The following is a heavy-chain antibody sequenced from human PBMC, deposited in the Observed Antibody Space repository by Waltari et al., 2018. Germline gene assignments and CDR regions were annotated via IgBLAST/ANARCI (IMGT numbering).Heavy chain of an antibody. Sequence: GRSLRLSCAASGFTFSSYAMHWVRQAPGKGLEWVAVISYDGSNKYYADSVKGRFTISRDNSKNTLYLQMNSLRAEDTAVYYCAREGYYDSSGYLVGPFDYWGQGTLVTVSS. CDR2: ISYDGSNK. CDR1: GFTFSSYA. CDR3: AREGYYDSSGYLVGPFDY. V-gene: IGHV3-30-3*01. J-gene: IGHJ4*02. D-gene: IGHD3-22*01.